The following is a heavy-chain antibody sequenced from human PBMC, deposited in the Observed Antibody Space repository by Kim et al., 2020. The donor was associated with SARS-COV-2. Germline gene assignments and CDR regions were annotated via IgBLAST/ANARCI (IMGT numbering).Heavy chain of an antibody. CDR1: GFTFSNLW. J-gene: IGHJ4*02. D-gene: IGHD2-21*02. CDR2: IKGDGTIA. Sequence: GGSLRLSCAASGFTFSNLWMHWVRRAPGKGPVWVSGIKGDGTIAIYADSVKGRFTISRDNAKNTVFLQMNNLRVEDTAVYYCLLLINEITDYLGQWTLVT. V-gene: IGHV3-74*01. CDR3: LLLINEITDY.